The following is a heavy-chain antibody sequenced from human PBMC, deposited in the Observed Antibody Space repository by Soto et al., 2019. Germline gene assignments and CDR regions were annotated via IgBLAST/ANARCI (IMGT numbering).Heavy chain of an antibody. V-gene: IGHV3-74*01. CDR1: GFTFSGHW. J-gene: IGHJ6*02. D-gene: IGHD2-2*01. Sequence: QPGGSLRLSCAASGFTFSGHWMHWVRQAPGKGLVWVSRINGDGSSTNYADSVKGRFTISRDNAESTLYLQMNSLRAEDTAVYYCASPVVPAAMGGPYFYGIDVWGQGTTVTVSS. CDR2: INGDGSST. CDR3: ASPVVPAAMGGPYFYGIDV.